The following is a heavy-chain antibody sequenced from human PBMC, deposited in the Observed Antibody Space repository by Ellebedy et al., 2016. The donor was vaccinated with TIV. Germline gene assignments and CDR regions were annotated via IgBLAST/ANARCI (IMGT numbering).Heavy chain of an antibody. J-gene: IGHJ4*02. CDR3: ARGPALLR. Sequence: GESLKISCAASGVSISDNYMNWVRLAPGQGLEWVSVIARGGSTYYADTVKGRFTISRDNSKNTLYLQMNSLRADDTAVYFCARGPALLRWGRGTLVTVSS. V-gene: IGHV3-53*01. CDR2: IARGGST. CDR1: GVSISDNY.